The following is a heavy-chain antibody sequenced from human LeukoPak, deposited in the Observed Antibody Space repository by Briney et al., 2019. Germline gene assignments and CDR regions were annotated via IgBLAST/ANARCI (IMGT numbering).Heavy chain of an antibody. CDR2: IYTSGST. J-gene: IGHJ5*02. V-gene: IGHV4-4*07. CDR3: ARVGYCTDGSCEGWLDP. D-gene: IGHD2-8*01. CDR1: GGSISSYY. Sequence: SETLSLTCTVSGGSISSYYWSWIRQPAGKGLEWIGRIYTSGSTNYNPSLKSRVTMSVDTSKNQFSLKLSSVTAADTAVYYCARVGYCTDGSCEGWLDPWGQGTLVTVSS.